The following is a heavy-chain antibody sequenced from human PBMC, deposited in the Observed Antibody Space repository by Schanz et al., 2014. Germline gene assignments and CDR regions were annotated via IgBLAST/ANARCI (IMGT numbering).Heavy chain of an antibody. D-gene: IGHD6-13*01. CDR3: ASSGAGYSSSWDFDY. V-gene: IGHV1-69*02. Sequence: QLQLVQSGAEVKKPGSSVKVSCKASRSTFSTYTISWVRQAPGQGLEWMGRNIPILGIANYAQKFQGRVTITADKSTFTAYMDVSSLRSEDTAVYYCASSGAGYSSSWDFDYWGQGTLVTVSS. CDR2: NIPILGIA. CDR1: RSTFSTYT. J-gene: IGHJ4*02.